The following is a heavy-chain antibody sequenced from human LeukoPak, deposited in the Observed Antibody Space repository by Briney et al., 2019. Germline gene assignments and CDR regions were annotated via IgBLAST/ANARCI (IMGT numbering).Heavy chain of an antibody. Sequence: GGSLRLSCAASGFTFSSYNIHWVRQAPGKGLEWVAVVWYDGSEKYYADSVKGRFTVSRDNSKNTLYLQMNGLRAEDTAVYYCARGNYHNSGSLDYWGQGTLVTVSS. V-gene: IGHV3-33*01. CDR1: GFTFSSYN. J-gene: IGHJ4*02. CDR2: VWYDGSEK. D-gene: IGHD3-10*01. CDR3: ARGNYHNSGSLDY.